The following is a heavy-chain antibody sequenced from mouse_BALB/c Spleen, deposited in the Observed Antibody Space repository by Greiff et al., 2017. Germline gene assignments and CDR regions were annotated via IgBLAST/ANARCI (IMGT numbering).Heavy chain of an antibody. J-gene: IGHJ1*01. V-gene: IGHV2-6-7*01. Sequence: QVQLKESGPGLVAPSQSLSITCTVSGFSLTGYGVNWVRQPPGKGLEWLGMIWGDGSTDYNSALKSRLSISKDNSKSQVFLKMNSLQTDDTARYYCARDHYYGSSDGYFDVWGAGTTVTVSS. CDR2: IWGDGST. CDR3: ARDHYYGSSDGYFDV. CDR1: GFSLTGYG. D-gene: IGHD1-1*01.